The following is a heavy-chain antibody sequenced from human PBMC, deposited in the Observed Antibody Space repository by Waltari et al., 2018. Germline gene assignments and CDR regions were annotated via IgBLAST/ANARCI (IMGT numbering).Heavy chain of an antibody. Sequence: QVQLVQSGPEVKKPGASVKVSCKTSGYTFLNYGISWVRQAPGQGLEWMGWISAYSGKTDFTQKFQGRLTMTTDTSTNTGYMELTSLTSDDTAVYYCARYYDFWGGFSSFDYWGQGTLVTVSS. CDR3: ARYYDFWGGFSSFDY. J-gene: IGHJ4*02. CDR2: ISAYSGKT. D-gene: IGHD3-3*01. V-gene: IGHV1-18*01. CDR1: GYTFLNYG.